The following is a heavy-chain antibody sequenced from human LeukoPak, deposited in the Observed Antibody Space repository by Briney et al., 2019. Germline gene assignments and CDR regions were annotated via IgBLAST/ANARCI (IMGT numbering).Heavy chain of an antibody. V-gene: IGHV1-2*02. CDR2: INPNSGGT. Sequence: ASVKVSCKASGYTFTGYYMHWVRQAPGQGLEWMGWINPNSGGTNYAQKFQGRVTMTRDTSISTAYMELSRLRSDDTAVYYCARGGAGRLQSNWFDPWGQGTLVTVSS. CDR3: ARGGAGRLQSNWFDP. J-gene: IGHJ5*02. CDR1: GYTFTGYY. D-gene: IGHD6-25*01.